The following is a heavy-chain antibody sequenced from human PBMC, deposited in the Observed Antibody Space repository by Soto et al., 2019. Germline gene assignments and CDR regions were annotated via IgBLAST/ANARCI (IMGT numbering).Heavy chain of an antibody. V-gene: IGHV3-30*03. D-gene: IGHD2-8*02. J-gene: IGHJ4*02. Sequence: PGWCLRLSCAAGGFSVSSYGMHWVRQAPGKGLEWVAVISRDGGTKYYADSVKGRFTISRDNSRNTLFLEMNSLRGDDMAVYYCTGEVASGYWGQGTLVTVSS. CDR2: ISRDGGTK. CDR1: GFSVSSYG. CDR3: TGEVASGY.